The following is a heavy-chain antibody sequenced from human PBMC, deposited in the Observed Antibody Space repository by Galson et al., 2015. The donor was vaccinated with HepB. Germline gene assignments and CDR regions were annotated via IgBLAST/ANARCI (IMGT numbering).Heavy chain of an antibody. J-gene: IGHJ5*02. V-gene: IGHV1-58*02. Sequence: SVKVSCKASGFTFTSSAMQWVRQARGQRLEWIGWIVVGSGNTNYAQKFQERVTITRDMSTSTAYMELSSLRSEDTAVYYCAAEFNYDFWSAEGFDPWGQGTLVTVSS. CDR1: GFTFTSSA. D-gene: IGHD3-3*01. CDR2: IVVGSGNT. CDR3: AAEFNYDFWSAEGFDP.